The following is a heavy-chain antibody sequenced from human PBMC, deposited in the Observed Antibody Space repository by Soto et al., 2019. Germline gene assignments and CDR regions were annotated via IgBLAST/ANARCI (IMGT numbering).Heavy chain of an antibody. J-gene: IGHJ6*02. V-gene: IGHV4-34*01. CDR1: GGSLSGIY. CDR2: INHSGST. CDR3: ARGPGYSYGYSVYCYYYGMDV. Sequence: SETLSLTCVVYGGSLSGIYWTWVRQPPGKGLEWIGEINHSGSTNYSPSLESRVTISLDTSNNQFSLKLSSVTAADTAVYYCARGPGYSYGYSVYCYYYGMDVWGQGTTVTVSS. D-gene: IGHD5-18*01.